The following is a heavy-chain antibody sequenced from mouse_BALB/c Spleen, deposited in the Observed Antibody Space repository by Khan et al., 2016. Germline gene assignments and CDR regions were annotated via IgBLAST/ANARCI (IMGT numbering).Heavy chain of an antibody. J-gene: IGHJ2*01. D-gene: IGHD2-1*01. CDR3: AVTDRRVYFDY. CDR1: GYTFSSYW. CDR2: ILPGSGST. V-gene: IGHV1-9*01. Sequence: QVQLKQSGAELMKPGASVKISCKATGYTFSSYWIEWVKQRPGHGLEWLGEILPGSGSTNYNEKFRGKATFTADTSSNPAYMQLSRLTSEDSAVHYCAVTDRRVYFDYWGQGTTLTVSS.